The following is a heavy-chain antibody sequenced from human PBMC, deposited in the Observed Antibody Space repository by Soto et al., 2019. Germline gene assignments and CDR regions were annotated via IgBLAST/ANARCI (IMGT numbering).Heavy chain of an antibody. CDR1: GFTFSSYA. V-gene: IGHV3-23*01. Sequence: EVQLLESGGGLVQPGGSLTLSCAASGFTFSSYAMTWVRQAPGKGLEWVSGISGGGGVSTYYADSVKGRFTLSRDNSMNTLYLQMNRLRAEDTAVYYCAKDAISMVRGVNNWFDLWGQGTLVTVSS. CDR2: ISGGGGVST. J-gene: IGHJ5*02. CDR3: AKDAISMVRGVNNWFDL. D-gene: IGHD3-10*01.